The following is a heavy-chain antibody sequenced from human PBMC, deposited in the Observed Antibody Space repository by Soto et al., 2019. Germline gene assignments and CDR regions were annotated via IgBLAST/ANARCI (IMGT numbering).Heavy chain of an antibody. Sequence: QVQLVQSGAEVKKPGASVKVSCKASGYTFTSYGISWVRQAPGQGLEWMGGISAYNGNTNYAQKLQGRVTMTTDTSTSTAYMELRSLRSDDTAVYXXXXXXXDSSGYSLAFNYWGQGTLVTVSS. CDR2: ISAYNGNT. D-gene: IGHD3-22*01. V-gene: IGHV1-18*04. CDR3: XXXXXDSSGYSLAFNY. CDR1: GYTFTSYG. J-gene: IGHJ4*02.